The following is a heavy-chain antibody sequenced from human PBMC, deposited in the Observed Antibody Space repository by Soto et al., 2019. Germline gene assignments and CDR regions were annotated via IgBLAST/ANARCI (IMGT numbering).Heavy chain of an antibody. CDR2: ISSGDTYI. V-gene: IGHV3-11*05. Sequence: VGSLRLSCAASGFTFSDYFMNWIRQSPGKGLEWVSYISSGDTYINYADSVKGRFTISRDNAKNSLYLQMNSLRVEDTAVYYCARDAAGYSSSWPGNWCEPWGQGTLVSVSA. J-gene: IGHJ5*02. D-gene: IGHD6-13*01. CDR1: GFTFSDYF. CDR3: ARDAAGYSSSWPGNWCEP.